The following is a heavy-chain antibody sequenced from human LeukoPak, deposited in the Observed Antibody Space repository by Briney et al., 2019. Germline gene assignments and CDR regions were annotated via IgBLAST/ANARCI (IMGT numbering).Heavy chain of an antibody. J-gene: IGHJ4*02. V-gene: IGHV3-30-3*01. CDR3: AREGYYGSGSPPSLYFDY. CDR2: TSSDLNVK. CDR1: GFTFRNYV. D-gene: IGHD3-10*01. Sequence: RGSLRLSCAASGFTFRNYVIHWVRQAPGKGLEWVAVTSSDLNVKLYADSVKGRFTISRDNSRSTLYLQMNSLRPEDTAIYYCAREGYYGSGSPPSLYFDYWGQGTLVTVSS.